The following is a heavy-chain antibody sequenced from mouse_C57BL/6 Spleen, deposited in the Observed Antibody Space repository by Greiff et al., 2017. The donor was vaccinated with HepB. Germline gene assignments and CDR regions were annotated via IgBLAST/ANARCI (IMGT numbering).Heavy chain of an antibody. CDR1: GYSFTDYN. D-gene: IGHD2-10*02. CDR3: AIEGYGTEGYFDV. Sequence: EVQLQQSGPELVKPGASVKISCKASGYSFTDYNMNWVKQSNGKSLEWIGVINPNYGTTSYNQKFKGKATLTVDKSSSTAYMQLSSLTSEDSAVYYCAIEGYGTEGYFDVWGTGTTVTVSS. V-gene: IGHV1-39*01. CDR2: INPNYGTT. J-gene: IGHJ1*03.